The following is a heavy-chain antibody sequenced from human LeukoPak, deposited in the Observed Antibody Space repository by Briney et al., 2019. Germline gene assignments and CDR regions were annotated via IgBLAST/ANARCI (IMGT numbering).Heavy chain of an antibody. CDR1: GYTFAKYW. Sequence: GESLKISCQASGYTFAKYWIGWVRQMPGKGLEWMGIIYPGDSDTRYGPSFQGQVTISVDKSISTAYLQWSSLKASDTAMYYCTRTADGGYDNYMDVWGKGTTVTIPS. V-gene: IGHV5-51*01. CDR3: TRTADGGYDNYMDV. J-gene: IGHJ6*03. CDR2: IYPGDSDT. D-gene: IGHD5-12*01.